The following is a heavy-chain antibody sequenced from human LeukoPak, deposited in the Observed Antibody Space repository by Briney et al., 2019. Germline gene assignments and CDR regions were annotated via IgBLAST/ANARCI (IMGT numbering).Heavy chain of an antibody. CDR3: ARDGWENDFWSRGAFDI. V-gene: IGHV1-46*01. J-gene: IGHJ3*02. Sequence: GASVKVSCKASGYTFTSYYMHWVRQAPGQGLEWMGIINPSGGSTSYAQEFQGRVNMTRDTSTSTVYMELSSLRSEDTAVYYCARDGWENDFWSRGAFDIWGQGTMVTVSS. D-gene: IGHD3-3*01. CDR1: GYTFTSYY. CDR2: INPSGGST.